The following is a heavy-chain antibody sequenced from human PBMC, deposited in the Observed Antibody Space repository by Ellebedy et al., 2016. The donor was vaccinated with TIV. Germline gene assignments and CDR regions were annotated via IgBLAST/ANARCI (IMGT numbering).Heavy chain of an antibody. CDR1: GITFSSSW. D-gene: IGHD4-11*01. J-gene: IGHJ4*02. Sequence: GESLKISCAASGITFSSSWMHWVRQAPGKGLVWVSRINSDGSTINYADSVKGRFTISRDNAKNTLYLQMNSLRAEDTAVYYCARNVDYRFDYWGQGTLVTVSS. CDR2: INSDGSTI. CDR3: ARNVDYRFDY. V-gene: IGHV3-74*01.